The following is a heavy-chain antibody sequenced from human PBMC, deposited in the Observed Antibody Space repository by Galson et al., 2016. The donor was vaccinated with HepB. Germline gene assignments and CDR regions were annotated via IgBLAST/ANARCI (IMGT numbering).Heavy chain of an antibody. CDR1: GYSISGASYY. CDR2: VFYTGTT. J-gene: IGHJ4*02. V-gene: IGHV4-39*01. CDR3: VRHRSNWFGEGDF. Sequence: ETLSLTCTVSGYSISGASYYWGWIRQTPGRGLEWIGSVFYTGTTYYNAPLRSRVAIFVDTSKNEFSLRLTSVTAADTAVYYCVRHRSNWFGEGDFWGQGTQVTVSS. D-gene: IGHD3-10*01.